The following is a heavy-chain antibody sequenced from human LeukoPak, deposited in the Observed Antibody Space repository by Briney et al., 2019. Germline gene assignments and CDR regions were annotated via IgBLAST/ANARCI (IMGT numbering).Heavy chain of an antibody. CDR3: ARDGREGYHSAFDI. CDR1: GFTFSDYH. J-gene: IGHJ3*02. D-gene: IGHD3-3*01. Sequence: PGGSLRLSCAASGFTFSDYHMDWVRQAPGKGLEWIGRVRNKARNYNTEYVASVKGRFTISRDGSKNSLYLQMDSLKTEDTAVYFCARDGREGYHSAFDIWGQGTMVTVSS. CDR2: VRNKARNYNT. V-gene: IGHV3-72*01.